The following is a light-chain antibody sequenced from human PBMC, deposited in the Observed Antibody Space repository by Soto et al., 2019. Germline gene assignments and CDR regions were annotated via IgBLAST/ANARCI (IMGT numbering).Light chain of an antibody. CDR2: AAT. Sequence: DIRVTQSPSSLSASVGDRVTITCRASERMTRYLNWYQQQPGQPPKLLIFAATSLQSGVPSRFSGSESGTDFTLTISSLQPEDFATYYCQQTYSHPYTFGQGTILQIK. CDR1: ERMTRY. J-gene: IGKJ2*01. V-gene: IGKV1-39*01. CDR3: QQTYSHPYT.